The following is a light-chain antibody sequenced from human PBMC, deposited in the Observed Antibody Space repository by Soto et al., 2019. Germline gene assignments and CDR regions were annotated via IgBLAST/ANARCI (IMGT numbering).Light chain of an antibody. CDR1: ENVATSY. CDR3: QESGRSPYT. V-gene: IGKV3-20*01. CDR2: GTS. J-gene: IGKJ2*01. Sequence: EIVLTQSPGTLSLSPGERATLSCRASENVATSYLGWYQQKPGQAPRLLISGTSTRATGIPDRFSGAGSGTDLILTISRLEPEDAAIYFCQESGRSPYTFGLGTKLQIQ.